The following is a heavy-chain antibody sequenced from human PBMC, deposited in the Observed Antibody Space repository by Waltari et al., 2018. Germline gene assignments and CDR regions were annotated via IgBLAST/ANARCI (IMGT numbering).Heavy chain of an antibody. CDR3: ARDLIYNDDSTGYFDY. D-gene: IGHD3-22*01. J-gene: IGHJ4*02. Sequence: VQLLESGGGLVQPGGSLRLSCAASGFTFSSYAMHWVRQAPGKGLEWVAVISYDGSNKYYADSVKGRFTISRDNSKNTLYLRLNSLRAEDTAVYYCARDLIYNDDSTGYFDYWGQGTLVTVSS. V-gene: IGHV3-30*01. CDR1: GFTFSSYA. CDR2: ISYDGSNK.